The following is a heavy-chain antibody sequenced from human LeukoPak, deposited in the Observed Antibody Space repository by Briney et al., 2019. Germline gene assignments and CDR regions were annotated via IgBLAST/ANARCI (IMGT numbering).Heavy chain of an antibody. CDR3: ARVQTTGLLEWLH. V-gene: IGHV1-2*02. Sequence: ASVKVSCKASGYTFTSYGISWVRQAPGQGLEWMGWINGNSGDTKYAQKFQGRVTMTRDTSISTAYMELSRLRSDDTAIYYCARVQTTGLLEWLHWGQGALVTVSS. CDR1: GYTFTSYG. D-gene: IGHD3-3*01. CDR2: INGNSGDT. J-gene: IGHJ4*02.